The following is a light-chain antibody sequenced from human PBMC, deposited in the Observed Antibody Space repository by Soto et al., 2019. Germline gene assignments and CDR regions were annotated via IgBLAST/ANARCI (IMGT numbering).Light chain of an antibody. CDR3: SSYTSSVTLV. CDR2: EVS. CDR1: SSDVGGYNF. Sequence: QSALTQPASVSGSPGQSITFSCTGTSSDVGGYNFVSWYQQHPGKAPKLMIYEVSNRPSGVSYRFSGSKSGNTASLTISGLQAEDEADYYCSSYTSSVTLVFGGGTKVTVL. V-gene: IGLV2-14*01. J-gene: IGLJ2*01.